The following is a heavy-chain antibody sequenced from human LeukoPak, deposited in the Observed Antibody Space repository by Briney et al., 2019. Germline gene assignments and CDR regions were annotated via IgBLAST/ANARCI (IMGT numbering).Heavy chain of an antibody. CDR3: ARGYSSSFDY. V-gene: IGHV4-59*01. J-gene: IGHJ4*02. CDR1: GGTISSYY. D-gene: IGHD6-19*01. CDR2: IYYSGST. Sequence: SETLSLTCTVSGGTISSYYWSWIRQPPGKGLEWIGYIYYSGSTNYNPSLKSRVTISVDTSKNQFSLKLSSVTAADTAVYYCARGYSSSFDYWGQGTLVTVSS.